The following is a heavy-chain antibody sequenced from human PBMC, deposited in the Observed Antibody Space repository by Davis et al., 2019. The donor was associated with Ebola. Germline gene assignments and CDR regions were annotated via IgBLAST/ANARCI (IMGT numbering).Heavy chain of an antibody. V-gene: IGHV3-15*01. Sequence: PGGSLRLSCAASGFTFSNAWMSWVRQAPGKGLEWVGRIKSKTDGGTTDYAAPVKGRFTISRDDSKNTLYLQMNSLKTEDTAVYYCTTGTGAPFGVVIGGFDYWGQGTLVTVSS. D-gene: IGHD3-3*01. CDR3: TTGTGAPFGVVIGGFDY. J-gene: IGHJ4*02. CDR2: IKSKTDGGTT. CDR1: GFTFSNAW.